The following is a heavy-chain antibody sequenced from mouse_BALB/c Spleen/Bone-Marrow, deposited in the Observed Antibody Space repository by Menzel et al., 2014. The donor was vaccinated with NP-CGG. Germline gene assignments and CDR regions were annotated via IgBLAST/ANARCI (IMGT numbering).Heavy chain of an antibody. CDR2: IDPANGNT. CDR3: ANYYDGSSGFAY. J-gene: IGHJ3*01. V-gene: IGHV14-3*02. Sequence: VQLKESGAELVKPGASVKLSCTASGFNIKDTYMHWVKQRPEQGLEWIGRIDPANGNTKYDPKFQGKATITADTSSNTAYLQLSSLTSEDTAVYYCANYYDGSSGFAYWGQGTLVTVSA. CDR1: GFNIKDTY. D-gene: IGHD1-1*01.